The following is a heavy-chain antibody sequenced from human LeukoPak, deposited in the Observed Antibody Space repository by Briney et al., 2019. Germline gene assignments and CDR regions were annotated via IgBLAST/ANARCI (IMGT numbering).Heavy chain of an antibody. CDR3: AKDRSQLYQLLYSSFDY. D-gene: IGHD2-2*02. Sequence: QAGGSLRLSCTTPKFNFRNYGLTWVRQAPGKELEWVSSISGNGGSTQYAASVQGRFTISRDNSKNTLYLQMNSLRGEDTAVYYCAKDRSQLYQLLYSSFDYWGQGTLVTVSS. CDR1: KFNFRNYG. CDR2: ISGNGGST. J-gene: IGHJ4*02. V-gene: IGHV3-23*01.